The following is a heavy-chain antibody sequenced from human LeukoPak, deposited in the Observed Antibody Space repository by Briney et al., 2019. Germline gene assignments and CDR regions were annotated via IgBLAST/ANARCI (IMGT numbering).Heavy chain of an antibody. Sequence: ASVKVSCKASGYTFTGYYMHWVRQAPGQGLEWMGWINPNSGGTNCAQRFQGRVTMTRDTSISTAYMELSRLRSDDTAVYYCARAGSGYSGYGYYWGQGTLVTVSS. J-gene: IGHJ4*02. CDR1: GYTFTGYY. D-gene: IGHD5-12*01. CDR2: INPNSGGT. V-gene: IGHV1-2*02. CDR3: ARAGSGYSGYGYY.